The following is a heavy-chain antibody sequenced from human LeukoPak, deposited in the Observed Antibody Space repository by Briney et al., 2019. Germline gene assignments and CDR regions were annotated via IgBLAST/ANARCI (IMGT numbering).Heavy chain of an antibody. V-gene: IGHV4-30-4*01. D-gene: IGHD3-10*01. J-gene: IGHJ6*04. CDR1: GGSISSGDYY. Sequence: PSQTLSLTCTVSGGSISSGDYYWSWIRQPPGKGLEWIGYIYYSGRTYYNPSLKSRVTISVDTSKTQFSLKLSSVTAADTAVYYCATVRTMVRGVLFYYYYGMDVWGKGTTVTVSS. CDR3: ATVRTMVRGVLFYYYYGMDV. CDR2: IYYSGRT.